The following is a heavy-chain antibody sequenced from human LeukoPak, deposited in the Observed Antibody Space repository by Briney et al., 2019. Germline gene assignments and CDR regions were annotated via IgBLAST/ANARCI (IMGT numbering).Heavy chain of an antibody. J-gene: IGHJ1*01. Sequence: GGSLRLSCAASGFTFSDYFMSWIRQAPGKGLEWLSHISSSGTGYYTDSVKGRATISRDNAKNSLYLQMNSLRAEDTAVYYCARGLYGSGSYSTEPQHWGQGTLVTVSS. CDR3: ARGLYGSGSYSTEPQH. V-gene: IGHV3-11*04. CDR1: GFTFSDYF. D-gene: IGHD3-10*01. CDR2: ISSSGTG.